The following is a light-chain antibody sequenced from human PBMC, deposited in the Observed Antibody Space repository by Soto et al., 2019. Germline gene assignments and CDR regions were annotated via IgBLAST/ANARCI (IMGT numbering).Light chain of an antibody. CDR2: GAS. Sequence: EIVLTQSPGTLSLSPGERATLSCRASQSVSSSYLAWYQQKPGQAPRLLIYGASSRATAIPDRFSGSGSCTSFTLTISSREPSDFAVHYCQQYGRSRPGLTFGGGTKVEIK. J-gene: IGKJ4*01. V-gene: IGKV3-20*01. CDR3: QQYGRSRPGLT. CDR1: QSVSSSY.